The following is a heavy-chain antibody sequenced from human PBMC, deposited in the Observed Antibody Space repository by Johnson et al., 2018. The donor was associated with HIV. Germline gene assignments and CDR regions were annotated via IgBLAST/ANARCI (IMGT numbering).Heavy chain of an antibody. CDR2: IRYDGSNK. V-gene: IGHV3-30*02. D-gene: IGHD6-13*01. J-gene: IGHJ3*02. Sequence: QMQLVESGGGVVQPGGSLRLSCAASGFTFSSYGMHWVRQAPGKGLEWVAFIRYDGSNKYYADSVKGRFTISRDNSKNTLYLQMNSLRAEDTAVYYCAKEPPGIASAFEIWGQGTMVTVSS. CDR1: GFTFSSYG. CDR3: AKEPPGIASAFEI.